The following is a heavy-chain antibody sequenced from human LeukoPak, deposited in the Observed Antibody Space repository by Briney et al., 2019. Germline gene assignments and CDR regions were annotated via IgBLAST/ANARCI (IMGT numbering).Heavy chain of an antibody. D-gene: IGHD3-22*01. CDR3: ARGFPPRRNYDTRGYYSYHFDY. Sequence: ASVKVSCKAAGYTFTSYGISWVRQAPGQGLEWMGWISTYNGNTKYAQNLQGRVTMTTDTSTSTAYMELRTLRSDDTAVYYCARGFPPRRNYDTRGYYSYHFDYWGQGTLVTVSS. CDR2: ISTYNGNT. V-gene: IGHV1-18*01. J-gene: IGHJ4*02. CDR1: GYTFTSYG.